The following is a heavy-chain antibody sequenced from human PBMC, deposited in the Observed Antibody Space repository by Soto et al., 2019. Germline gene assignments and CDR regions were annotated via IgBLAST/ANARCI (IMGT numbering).Heavy chain of an antibody. CDR3: ARDSVATGH. V-gene: IGHV4-34*01. Sequence: PSETLSLTCAVYNGSLSGYYWSWIRQPPGKGLEWIGEINDSGRTNYNPSLKSRVTVSVDPSKNQFSLKMTSVTAADTAVYYCARDSVATGHWGQGTLVTVSS. D-gene: IGHD5-12*01. CDR2: INDSGRT. CDR1: NGSLSGYY. J-gene: IGHJ4*02.